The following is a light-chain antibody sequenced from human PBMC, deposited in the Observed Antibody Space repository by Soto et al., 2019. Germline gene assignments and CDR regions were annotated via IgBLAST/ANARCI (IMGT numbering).Light chain of an antibody. V-gene: IGLV2-23*01. CDR1: SSDVGSYNL. Sequence: QSVLTQPASVSGSPGQSITISCTGTSSDVGSYNLVSWYQQHPGKVPKLIISEDNKRPSGVSNRFSGSKSGNTASLTISGLQAEDEADYYCCSYARGTICGVFGTGTKLTVL. CDR2: EDN. J-gene: IGLJ1*01. CDR3: CSYARGTICGV.